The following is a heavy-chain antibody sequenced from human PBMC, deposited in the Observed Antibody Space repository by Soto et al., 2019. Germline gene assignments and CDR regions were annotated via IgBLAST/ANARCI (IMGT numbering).Heavy chain of an antibody. Sequence: WTWIRQPAGKGLEWIGRIYANGNANYNPSLKSRVTMSADTFKNQFSLRLRSVTAADTAVYYCARGVRDGYYGMDVWGPGATVTVSS. CDR2: IYANGNA. V-gene: IGHV4-4*07. J-gene: IGHJ6*02. CDR3: ARGVRDGYYGMDV. D-gene: IGHD3-16*02.